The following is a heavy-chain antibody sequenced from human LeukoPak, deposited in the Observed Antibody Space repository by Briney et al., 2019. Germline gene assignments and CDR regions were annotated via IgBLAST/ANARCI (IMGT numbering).Heavy chain of an antibody. CDR1: GGTFSSYT. J-gene: IGHJ4*02. Sequence: SVKVSCKASGGTFSSYTISWVRQAPGQGLEWMGRIISILGIANYAQKFQGRVTITADKSTSTAYMELSSLRSGDTAVYYCARTKDSSNSDYWGQGTLVTVS. D-gene: IGHD3-22*01. CDR2: IISILGIA. V-gene: IGHV1-69*02. CDR3: ARTKDSSNSDY.